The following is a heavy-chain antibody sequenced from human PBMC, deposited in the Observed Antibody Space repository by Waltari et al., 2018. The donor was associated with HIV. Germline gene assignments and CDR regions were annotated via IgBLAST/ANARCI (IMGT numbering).Heavy chain of an antibody. V-gene: IGHV3-49*04. CDR1: GYTFGDFA. D-gene: IGHD5-12*01. Sequence: EVQLVESGGGLVQPGRSLRLSCTTSGYTFGDFAMSGVRQATGKGLEWVGFISSKAYAGTTEYAASVKGRFTISRDDSKSIAYLQMNSLKTEDTAAYYCTRVWLGYNSYYGMDVWGQGTTVTVSS. CDR3: TRVWLGYNSYYGMDV. CDR2: ISSKAYAGTT. J-gene: IGHJ6*02.